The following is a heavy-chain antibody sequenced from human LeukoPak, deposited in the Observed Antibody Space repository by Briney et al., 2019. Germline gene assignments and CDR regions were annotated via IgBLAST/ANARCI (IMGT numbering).Heavy chain of an antibody. J-gene: IGHJ4*02. V-gene: IGHV4-59*01. CDR2: IYYSGST. Sequence: PSETLSLTCTDSGGSISSYYWSWIRQPPGKGLEWIGYIYYSGSTNYNPSLKSRVTISVDTSKNQFSLKLSSVTAADTAVYYCARDYCSGGSCYWDYWGQGTLVTVSS. CDR1: GGSISSYY. CDR3: ARDYCSGGSCYWDY. D-gene: IGHD2-15*01.